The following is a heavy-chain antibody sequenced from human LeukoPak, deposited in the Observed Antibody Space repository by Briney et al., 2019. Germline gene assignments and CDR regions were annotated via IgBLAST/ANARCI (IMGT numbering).Heavy chain of an antibody. Sequence: AGGSLRLSCAASGFTFSSYSMNWVRQAPGKGLEWVSSISSSSSYIYYADSVKGRFTTSRDNAKNSLYLQMNSLRAEDTAVYYCARNDILTIFDYWGQGTLVTVSS. D-gene: IGHD3-9*01. V-gene: IGHV3-21*01. CDR3: ARNDILTIFDY. CDR1: GFTFSSYS. CDR2: ISSSSSYI. J-gene: IGHJ4*02.